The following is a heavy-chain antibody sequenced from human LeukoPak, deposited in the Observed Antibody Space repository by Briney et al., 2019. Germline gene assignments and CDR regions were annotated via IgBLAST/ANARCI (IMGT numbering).Heavy chain of an antibody. CDR2: IIPIFGTA. CDR1: GGTFSSYA. D-gene: IGHD1-26*01. CDR3: ARERGLSGSYSFDY. Sequence: SVKVSCKASGGTFSSYAISWVRQAPGQGLEWVGGIIPIFGTANYAQKFQGRVTITADESTSTAYMELRSLRSDDTAVYYCARERGLSGSYSFDYWGQGTLVTVSS. J-gene: IGHJ4*02. V-gene: IGHV1-69*13.